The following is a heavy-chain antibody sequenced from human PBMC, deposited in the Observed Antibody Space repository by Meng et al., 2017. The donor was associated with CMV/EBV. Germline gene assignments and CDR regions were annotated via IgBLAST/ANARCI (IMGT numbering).Heavy chain of an antibody. V-gene: IGHV4-39*01. Sequence: ESLKISCTVSGGSISSSSYYWGWIRQPPGKGLEWIGSIYYSGSTYYNPSLKSRVTISVDTSKNQFSLKLSSVTAAGTAVYYCARQGGGDWGDYWGQGTLVTVSS. J-gene: IGHJ4*02. D-gene: IGHD3-16*01. CDR2: IYYSGST. CDR3: ARQGGGDWGDY. CDR1: GGSISSSSYY.